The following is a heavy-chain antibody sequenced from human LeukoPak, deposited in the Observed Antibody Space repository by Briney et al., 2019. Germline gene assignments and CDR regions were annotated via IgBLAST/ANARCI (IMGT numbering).Heavy chain of an antibody. D-gene: IGHD3-10*01. Sequence: SETLSLTCTVSGGSISSSSYYWGWIRQPPGKGLEWIGSIYYSGSTYYNPSLKSRVTISVDTSRNQFSLKLRSVTAADTAVYYCARDIISGVWFANNLIWGQGTLVTVCS. CDR3: ARDIISGVWFANNLI. CDR1: GGSISSSSYY. CDR2: IYYSGST. J-gene: IGHJ4*02. V-gene: IGHV4-39*07.